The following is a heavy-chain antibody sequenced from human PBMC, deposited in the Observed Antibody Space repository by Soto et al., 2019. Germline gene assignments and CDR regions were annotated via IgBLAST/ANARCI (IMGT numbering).Heavy chain of an antibody. CDR1: GIEFSNYA. J-gene: IGHJ3*02. CDR2: SSASGRSR. V-gene: IGHV3-23*01. CDR3: AKDFYESVGSPLNI. D-gene: IGHD3-22*01. Sequence: EVQLLESGGGLVQPGGSLRLSCVASGIEFSNYAMSWVRQAPGKGPEWVSISSASGRSRYHADSVKGRFTISRDNSKNTLYLQMNSLRVEDTAVYRCAKDFYESVGSPLNIWGQGTNVTVS.